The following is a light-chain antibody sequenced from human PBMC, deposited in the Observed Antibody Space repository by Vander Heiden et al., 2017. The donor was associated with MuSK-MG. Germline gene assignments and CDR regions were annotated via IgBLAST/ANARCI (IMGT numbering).Light chain of an antibody. J-gene: IGKJ3*01. Sequence: DIQMTQSPSTLSASVGDRVTITCRASQSISSWLAWYQQKPGKAPKLLIYDASSLESGVPSRFSGSGYGTEFTLTISSLQPDDFATYYCQQYNSYSPFTFGHGTKVDIK. CDR1: QSISSW. CDR2: DAS. CDR3: QQYNSYSPFT. V-gene: IGKV1-5*01.